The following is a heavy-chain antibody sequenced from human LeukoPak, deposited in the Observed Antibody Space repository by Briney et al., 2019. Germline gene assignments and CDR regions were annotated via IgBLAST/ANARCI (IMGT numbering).Heavy chain of an antibody. CDR2: IIDSGNSI. CDR3: AKDPIFSGSYGVFDY. V-gene: IGHV3-23*01. CDR1: GVTLSSCA. Sequence: GGSLRLSCAASGVTLSSCAMSWVRQAPGKGLEWVSTIIDSGNSIYYADSAEGRFTISRDNSKNTLYLQMNSPRAGDTAVYYCAKDPIFSGSYGVFDYWGLGTLVTVSS. D-gene: IGHD1-26*01. J-gene: IGHJ4*02.